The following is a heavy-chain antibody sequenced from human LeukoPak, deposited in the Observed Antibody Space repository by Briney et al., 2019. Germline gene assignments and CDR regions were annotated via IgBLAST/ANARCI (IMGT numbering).Heavy chain of an antibody. J-gene: IGHJ4*02. CDR3: ARGRLSYYYDSGGYYYFDY. Sequence: GGSLRLSCAASEFTFSDYWMTWVRQAPGKGLEWVANIKQDGSEKYYVGSVKGRFTISRDNAKNSLYLQMNSLRAEDTAVYYCARGRLSYYYDSGGYYYFDYWGQGTLVTVSS. D-gene: IGHD3-22*01. V-gene: IGHV3-7*01. CDR1: EFTFSDYW. CDR2: IKQDGSEK.